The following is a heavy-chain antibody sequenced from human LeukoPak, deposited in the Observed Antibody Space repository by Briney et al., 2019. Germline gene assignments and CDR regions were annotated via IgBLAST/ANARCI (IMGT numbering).Heavy chain of an antibody. CDR2: IYDSGST. CDR3: ARSPGQYSGYDKFDL. J-gene: IGHJ2*01. Sequence: SETLSLTCAVSGGSISSSNWWSWVRQPPGKGLEWIGYIYDSGSTNFNPSLKSRVTISVDTSKNQFSLKLSSVTAADTAVYYCARSPGQYSGYDKFDLWGRGTLVTVSS. V-gene: IGHV4-4*02. D-gene: IGHD5-12*01. CDR1: GGSISSSNW.